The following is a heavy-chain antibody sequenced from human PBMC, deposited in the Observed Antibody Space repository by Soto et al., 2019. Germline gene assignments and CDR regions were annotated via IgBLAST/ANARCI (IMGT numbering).Heavy chain of an antibody. J-gene: IGHJ4*02. V-gene: IGHV4-39*01. CDR3: ARHTYGNNRYYFDL. D-gene: IGHD4-17*01. CDR1: GGSISSSSYY. CDR2: VYYSGST. Sequence: SETLSLTCTVSGGSISSSSYYWGWTRQPPGKGLEWIGSVYYSGSTYYNPSLKSRVTISVDTSKNQFSLQLSSVTAADTALYYCARHTYGNNRYYFDLWGQGSLVTVSS.